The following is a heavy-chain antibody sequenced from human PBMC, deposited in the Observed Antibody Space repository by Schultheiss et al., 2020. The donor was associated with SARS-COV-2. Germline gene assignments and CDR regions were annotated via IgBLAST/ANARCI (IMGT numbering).Heavy chain of an antibody. Sequence: SETLSLTCAVSGGSISSGGYSWSWIRQPPGKGLEWIGYIYHSGSTYYNPSLKSRVTISVDTSKNQFSLKLSSVTAADTAVYYCARRSLGIAAAGIDYWGQGTLVTVSS. CDR3: ARRSLGIAAAGIDY. CDR2: IYHSGST. J-gene: IGHJ4*02. V-gene: IGHV4-30-2*01. D-gene: IGHD6-13*01. CDR1: GGSISSGGYS.